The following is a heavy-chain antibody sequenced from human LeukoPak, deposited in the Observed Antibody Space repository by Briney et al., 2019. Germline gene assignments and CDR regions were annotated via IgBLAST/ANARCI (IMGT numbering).Heavy chain of an antibody. J-gene: IGHJ4*02. CDR1: GFTFSRYG. V-gene: IGHV3-33*01. CDR2: IWSDGTNK. CDR3: ARGTTIFAVVSYPDY. Sequence: GGSLRLSCAVSGFTFSRYGMHWVRRAPGKGLEWVAVIWSDGTNKYYADSVKGRFTISRDNSQNTLYLQMNSLRAEDTAVYYCARGTTIFAVVSYPDYWGQGTLVTVSS. D-gene: IGHD3-3*01.